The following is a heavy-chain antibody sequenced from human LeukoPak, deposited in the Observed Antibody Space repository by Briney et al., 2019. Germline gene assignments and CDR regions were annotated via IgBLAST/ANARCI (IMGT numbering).Heavy chain of an antibody. CDR2: IYYTGSP. CDR3: ARSGSGSYYGDYFDY. J-gene: IGHJ4*02. D-gene: IGHD1-26*01. CDR1: GYSISSGYY. Sequence: SETLSLTCTVSGYSISSGYYWGWIRQPPGKGLEWIGYIYYTGSPYYNSSLKSRVTISVDTSKNQFSLKLSSVTAADTAVYYCARSGSGSYYGDYFDYWGQGTLVTVSS. V-gene: IGHV4-38-2*02.